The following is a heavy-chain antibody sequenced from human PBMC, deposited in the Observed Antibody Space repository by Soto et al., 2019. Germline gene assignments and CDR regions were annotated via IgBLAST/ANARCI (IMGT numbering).Heavy chain of an antibody. Sequence: ASVKVSCKASGYTFTSYGISWVRKAPGQGLEWMGWISAYNGNTNYAQKFQGRVTMTTDTSTSTAYMELRRLRSDDTAVYYCARTLNELLLGLDWGQGTLVTVSS. CDR2: ISAYNGNT. J-gene: IGHJ4*02. CDR1: GYTFTSYG. CDR3: ARTLNELLLGLD. V-gene: IGHV1-18*01. D-gene: IGHD3-3*01.